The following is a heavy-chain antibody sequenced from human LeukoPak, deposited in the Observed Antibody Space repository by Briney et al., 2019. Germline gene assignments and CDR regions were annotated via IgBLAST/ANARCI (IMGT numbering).Heavy chain of an antibody. V-gene: IGHV3-23*01. CDR1: GFTFSSYA. J-gene: IGHJ4*02. D-gene: IGHD1-26*01. CDR2: ISGRGGST. CDR3: ARVLIVGAAAHFDY. Sequence: GGSLRLSCAASGFTFSSYAMSWVRQAPGKGLEWVSAISGRGGSTYYADSVKGQFTISRDNAKNSLYLQMNSLRAEDTAVYYCARVLIVGAAAHFDYWGQGTLVTVSS.